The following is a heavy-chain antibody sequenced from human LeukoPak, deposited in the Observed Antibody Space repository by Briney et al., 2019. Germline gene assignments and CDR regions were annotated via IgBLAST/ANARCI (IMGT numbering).Heavy chain of an antibody. D-gene: IGHD2/OR15-2a*01. CDR2: ISSSSTYI. V-gene: IGHV3-11*06. CDR1: GFIFSDYY. J-gene: IGHJ3*02. CDR3: ARDFLNAIDI. Sequence: GGSLTLSCAASGFIFSDYYMSWIRQAPGKGLEWVSSISSSSTYIYYADSVKGRFIISRDNAKNSLYLQMNSLRAEDTAVFYCARDFLNAIDIWGQGTMVTVSS.